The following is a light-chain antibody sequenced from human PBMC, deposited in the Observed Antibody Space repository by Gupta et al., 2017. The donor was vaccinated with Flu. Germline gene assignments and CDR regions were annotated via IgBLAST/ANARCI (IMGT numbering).Light chain of an antibody. Sequence: RAITISCTGTNSDIGAYNYVSWYQQHPGKAPKLMIFEVNNRPSGISNRFSGSKSGYTASLIISGLQAEDEALYYCSSYTGSYTLFGGGTRLTVL. CDR1: NSDIGAYNY. V-gene: IGLV2-14*01. CDR2: EVN. CDR3: SSYTGSYTL. J-gene: IGLJ2*01.